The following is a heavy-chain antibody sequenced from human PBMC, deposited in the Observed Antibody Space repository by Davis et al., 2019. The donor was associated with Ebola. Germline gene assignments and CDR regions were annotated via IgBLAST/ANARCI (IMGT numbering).Heavy chain of an antibody. CDR2: IYYSGNT. Sequence: MPSETLSLTCSVSGGSVSSGNYYWTWIRQHPGKGLEWIGYIYYSGNTYYNPSLKSRVTISLDTPKKQFSLRLTSVTAADTAVYYCARVSSGWYDGYFQYWGQGTLVTVSS. CDR1: GGSVSSGNYY. V-gene: IGHV4-61*01. J-gene: IGHJ1*01. CDR3: ARVSSGWYDGYFQY. D-gene: IGHD6-19*01.